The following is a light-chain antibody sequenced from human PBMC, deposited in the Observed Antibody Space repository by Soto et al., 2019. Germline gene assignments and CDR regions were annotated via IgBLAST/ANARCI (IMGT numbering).Light chain of an antibody. J-gene: IGKJ2*01. V-gene: IGKV3-20*01. CDR3: QQYGSSYT. CDR2: GAS. Sequence: ENVLTQSPGTLSLSPGERATLSCRASQSVRTNDLAWYQQKPGQAPRLLVYGASNRVPGIPDRFSGSGSGTDFTITMSGVEPEDFVVYYCQQYGSSYTFGQGTK. CDR1: QSVRTND.